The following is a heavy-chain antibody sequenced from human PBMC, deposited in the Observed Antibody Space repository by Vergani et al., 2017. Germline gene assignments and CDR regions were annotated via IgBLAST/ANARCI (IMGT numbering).Heavy chain of an antibody. CDR1: GFTFSSYG. D-gene: IGHD5-24*01. CDR2: IRYDGSNE. V-gene: IGHV3-30*02. J-gene: IGHJ4*02. CDR3: ARETRDTPASLDY. Sequence: QVQLVESGGGVVQPGGSLRLSCAASGFTFSSYGMHWVRQAPGKGLEWVAFIRYDGSNEYYADSVKGRFTISKDISKNTLYLQMNSLRGYDTAVYYCARETRDTPASLDYWGQGTLVTVSS.